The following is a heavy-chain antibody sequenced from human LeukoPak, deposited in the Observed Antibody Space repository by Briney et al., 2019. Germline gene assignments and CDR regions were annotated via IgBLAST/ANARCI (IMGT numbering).Heavy chain of an antibody. Sequence: GGSLRLSCAASGFIFSNYAMSWVRQAPGKGLEWVAVISYDGSNKYYADSVKGRFTISRDNSKNTLYLQMNSLRAEDTAVYYCAKSDVNTTHSYWGQGTLVTVSS. CDR3: AKSDVNTTHSY. CDR2: ISYDGSNK. CDR1: GFIFSNYA. D-gene: IGHD1-14*01. V-gene: IGHV3-30*18. J-gene: IGHJ4*02.